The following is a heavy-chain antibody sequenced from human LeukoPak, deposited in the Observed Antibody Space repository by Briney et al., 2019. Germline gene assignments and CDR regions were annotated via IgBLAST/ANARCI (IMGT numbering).Heavy chain of an antibody. CDR2: INPNSGGT. V-gene: IGHV1-2*02. CDR1: GYTFTGYY. J-gene: IGHJ5*02. Sequence: ASVKVSCKASGYTFTGYYMHWVRQAPGQGLEWMGWINPNSGGTNYAQKFQGRVTMTRDTSISTAYMELSRLRSDDTAVYYCARGHQLVLTIYNWFDPWGQGTLVTVSS. D-gene: IGHD6-13*01. CDR3: ARGHQLVLTIYNWFDP.